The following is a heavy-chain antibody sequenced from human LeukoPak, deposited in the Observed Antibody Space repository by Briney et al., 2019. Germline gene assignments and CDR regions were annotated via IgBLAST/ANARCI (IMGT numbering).Heavy chain of an antibody. Sequence: SVKVSCKASGGTFSSYAISWVRQAPGQGLEWMGRIIPILGIANYAQKFQGRVTITADKSTSTAYMELSSLRSEDTAVHYCARDLHYYGSGSYYNGGDWGQGTLVTVSS. CDR2: IIPILGIA. CDR3: ARDLHYYGSGSYYNGGD. D-gene: IGHD3-10*01. J-gene: IGHJ4*02. V-gene: IGHV1-69*04. CDR1: GGTFSSYA.